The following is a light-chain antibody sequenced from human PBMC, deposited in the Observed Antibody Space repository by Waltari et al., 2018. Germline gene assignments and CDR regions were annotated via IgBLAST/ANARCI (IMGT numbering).Light chain of an antibody. CDR3: QYFDNLPMFT. CDR1: QDIGGY. J-gene: IGKJ2*01. V-gene: IGKV1-33*01. Sequence: DIQLTQSPSSLAASVGDRVTLTCRASQDIGGYLNWYQQQPGKAPKILIYKTSILNTGVPSRFSGGSSRIDYTLTITNLQPEDIATYYCQYFDNLPMFTFGPGTKVEIK. CDR2: KTS.